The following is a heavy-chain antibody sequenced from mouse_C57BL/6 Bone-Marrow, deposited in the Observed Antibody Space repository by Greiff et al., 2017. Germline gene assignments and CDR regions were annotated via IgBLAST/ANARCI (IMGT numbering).Heavy chain of an antibody. Sequence: QVQLQQPGAELVRPGASVKFSCKASGYTFTSYWMHWVKQRPGQGLEWIGVIEPLDSYTNYNRKFKGKAPLTVDTSSSTAYMQLSSLTSEDSAVYYCARGDYYGSSYRYFDVWGTGTTVTVSS. CDR3: ARGDYYGSSYRYFDV. D-gene: IGHD1-1*01. J-gene: IGHJ1*03. V-gene: IGHV1-59*01. CDR1: GYTFTSYW. CDR2: IEPLDSYT.